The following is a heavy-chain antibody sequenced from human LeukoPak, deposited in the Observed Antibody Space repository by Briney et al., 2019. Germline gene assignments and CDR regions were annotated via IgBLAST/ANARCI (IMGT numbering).Heavy chain of an antibody. CDR2: IYYSGST. D-gene: IGHD6-13*01. Sequence: LETLSLTCTVSGGSISSSSYYWGWIRQPPGKGLEWIGSIYYSGSTYYNPSLKSRVTISVDTSKNQFSLKLSSVTAADTAVYYCARLSAWPSYSSSSPDYWGQGTLVTVSS. J-gene: IGHJ4*02. CDR3: ARLSAWPSYSSSSPDY. V-gene: IGHV4-39*01. CDR1: GGSISSSSYY.